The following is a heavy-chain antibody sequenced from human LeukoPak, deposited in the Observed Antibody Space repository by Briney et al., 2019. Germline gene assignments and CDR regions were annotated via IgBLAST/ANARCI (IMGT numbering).Heavy chain of an antibody. V-gene: IGHV4-34*01. J-gene: IGHJ5*02. Sequence: SETLSLTCAVYGGSFSGYYWSWIHQPPGKGLEWIGEINHSGSTNYNPSLKSRVTISVDTSKNQFSLKLSSVTAADTAVYYCARAYYDFWSGYYTRWFDPWGQGTLVTVSS. D-gene: IGHD3-3*01. CDR2: INHSGST. CDR3: ARAYYDFWSGYYTRWFDP. CDR1: GGSFSGYY.